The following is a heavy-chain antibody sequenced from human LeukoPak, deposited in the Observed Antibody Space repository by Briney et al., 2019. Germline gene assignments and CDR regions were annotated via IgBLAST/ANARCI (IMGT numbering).Heavy chain of an antibody. Sequence: PGGSLRLSCAASGFTFSGSAMHWVRQASGKGLEWVGRIRSKANSYATAYAASVKGRFTISRDDSKNTAYLQMNSLKTEDTAVYYCTSAVVPAATKDYWGQGTLVTVSS. CDR1: GFTFSGSA. CDR3: TSAVVPAATKDY. J-gene: IGHJ4*02. CDR2: IRSKANSYAT. V-gene: IGHV3-73*01. D-gene: IGHD2-2*01.